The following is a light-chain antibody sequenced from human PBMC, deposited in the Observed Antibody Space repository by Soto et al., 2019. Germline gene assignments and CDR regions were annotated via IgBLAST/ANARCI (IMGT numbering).Light chain of an antibody. CDR3: QQYRPSPAIS. J-gene: IGKJ5*01. V-gene: IGKV3-20*01. Sequence: VLTQSPGTLSLSPGERATLSGRASRSVSSNYLGWYQQKPGQAPRLLIYAVSTRATGIPDRFSGSGSGTDFTLTISRLEPEDSALYFCQQYRPSPAISFGQGTRLEIK. CDR2: AVS. CDR1: RSVSSNY.